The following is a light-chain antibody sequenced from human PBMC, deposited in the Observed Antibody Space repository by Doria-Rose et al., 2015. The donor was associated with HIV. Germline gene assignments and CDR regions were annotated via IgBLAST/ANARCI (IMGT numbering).Light chain of an antibody. CDR3: QQRSNWPPIFT. V-gene: IGKV3-11*01. CDR1: QSVSSN. CDR2: DAS. Sequence: EIVLTQSPATLSLSPGARATLSCRASQSVSSNLAWYQQKPGQAPRLLIYDASNRATGIPARFSGSGPGTDFTLTISSLEPEDFAVYFCQQRSNWPPIFTFGPGTKVDI. J-gene: IGKJ3*01.